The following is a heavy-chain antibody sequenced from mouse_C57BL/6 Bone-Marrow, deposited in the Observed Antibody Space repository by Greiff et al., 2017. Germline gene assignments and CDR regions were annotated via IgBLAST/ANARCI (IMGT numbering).Heavy chain of an antibody. Sequence: QVQLQQSGAELVKPGASVKLSCKASGYTFTSYWMHWVKQRPGQGLEWIGMIHPNSGSTNYNEKFKSKATLTVDKSSSTAYMQLSSLTSEDSAVYYCARRGSYYGSSPYYFDYWGQGTTLTVSS. CDR1: GYTFTSYW. CDR2: IHPNSGST. V-gene: IGHV1-64*01. D-gene: IGHD1-1*01. J-gene: IGHJ2*01. CDR3: ARRGSYYGSSPYYFDY.